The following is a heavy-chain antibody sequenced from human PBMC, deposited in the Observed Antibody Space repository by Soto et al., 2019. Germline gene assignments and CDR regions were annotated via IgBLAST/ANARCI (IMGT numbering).Heavy chain of an antibody. CDR1: CVSIGSHF. V-gene: IGHV4-59*11. D-gene: IGHD2-15*01. CDR3: ARLQYTVVTALDI. J-gene: IGHJ3*02. Sequence: SETLSLTCSGSCVSIGSHFWSWIRQAPGKGPELVGYIYHTVNTKYNPALKSRVTISMDTSKNQLSLQLSSVTAADTAVYYCARLQYTVVTALDIWGQGTMVTVSS. CDR2: IYHTVNT.